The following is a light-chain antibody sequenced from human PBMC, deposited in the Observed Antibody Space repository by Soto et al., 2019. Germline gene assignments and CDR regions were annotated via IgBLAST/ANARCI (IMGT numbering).Light chain of an antibody. CDR3: SSYAGSSLVV. CDR2: DVS. Sequence: QSVLTQPRSVSGSPGQSVTISCTGTRSDVGGYNYVSWYQQHPGKAPKLMIYDVSKRPSRVPDRFSGSKSDNTASLTISGLQAEDEADYYCSSYAGSSLVVFGGGTKVTVL. V-gene: IGLV2-11*01. CDR1: RSDVGGYNY. J-gene: IGLJ3*02.